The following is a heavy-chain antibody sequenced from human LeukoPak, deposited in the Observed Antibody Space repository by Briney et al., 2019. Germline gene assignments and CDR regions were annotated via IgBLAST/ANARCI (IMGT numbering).Heavy chain of an antibody. CDR3: AGDPPREVYGDYSPFDY. V-gene: IGHV3-33*01. Sequence: GGSLRLSCAASGFTFSSYGMHWVRQAPGKGLEWVAVIWYDGSNKYYADSVKGRFTISRDNSKNTLYLQMNSLRAEDTAVYYCAGDPPREVYGDYSPFDYWGQGTLVTVSS. D-gene: IGHD4-17*01. CDR1: GFTFSSYG. J-gene: IGHJ4*02. CDR2: IWYDGSNK.